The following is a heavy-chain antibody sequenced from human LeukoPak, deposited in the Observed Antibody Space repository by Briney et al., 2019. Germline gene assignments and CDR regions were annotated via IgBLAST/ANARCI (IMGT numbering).Heavy chain of an antibody. CDR3: ARDYSSSSRRWFDP. J-gene: IGHJ5*02. CDR2: ISAYNGNT. D-gene: IGHD6-6*01. Sequence: ASVKVSFKASGYTFTSYGISWVRQAPGQGLEWMGWISAYNGNTNYAQKLQGRVTMTTDTSTSTAYMELRSLRSDDTAVYYCARDYSSSSRRWFDPWGQGTLVTVSS. V-gene: IGHV1-18*01. CDR1: GYTFTSYG.